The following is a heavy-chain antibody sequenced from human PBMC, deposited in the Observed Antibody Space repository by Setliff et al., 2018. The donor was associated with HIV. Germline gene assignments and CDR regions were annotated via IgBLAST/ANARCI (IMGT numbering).Heavy chain of an antibody. CDR1: GYTFTTYG. V-gene: IGHV1-18*04. D-gene: IGHD3-10*01. Sequence: ASVKVSCKASGYTFTTYGVSWVRQAPGQGLEWMGWINSYNGNTKFAQKSQGRVTMTTDTSTTTAFMELRSLKADDTGIYYCSRSGVPPYYYYGMDVWGQGTTVTDSS. J-gene: IGHJ6*02. CDR3: SRSGVPPYYYYGMDV. CDR2: INSYNGNT.